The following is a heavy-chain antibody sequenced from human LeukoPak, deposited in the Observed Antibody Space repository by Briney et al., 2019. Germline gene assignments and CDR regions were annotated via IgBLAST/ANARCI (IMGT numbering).Heavy chain of an antibody. CDR3: AKIAEYPSYYYYMDV. D-gene: IGHD2-2*01. V-gene: IGHV3-23*01. CDR1: GFTFSSYA. Sequence: GGSLRLSCASSGFTFSSYAMSWVRQAPGKGLEWVSAISGSGGSTYYADSVKGRFTISRDNSKNTLYLQVNSLRAEDTAVYYCAKIAEYPSYYYYMDVWGKGTTVTVSS. CDR2: ISGSGGST. J-gene: IGHJ6*03.